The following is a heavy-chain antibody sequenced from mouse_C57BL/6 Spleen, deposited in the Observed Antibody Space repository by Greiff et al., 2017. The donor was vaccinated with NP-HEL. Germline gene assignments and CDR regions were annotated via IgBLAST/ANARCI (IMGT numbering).Heavy chain of an antibody. V-gene: IGHV3-6*01. D-gene: IGHD1-1*01. Sequence: EVQLQESGPGLVKPSQSLSLTCSVTGYSITSGYYCNWIRQFPGNKLEWMGYISYDGSNNYNPSLKNRISITRDTSKNQFFLKLNSVTTEDTATYYCAGWGNYYDSSFWYFDVWGTGTTVTVSS. CDR3: AGWGNYYDSSFWYFDV. CDR2: ISYDGSN. J-gene: IGHJ1*03. CDR1: GYSITSGYY.